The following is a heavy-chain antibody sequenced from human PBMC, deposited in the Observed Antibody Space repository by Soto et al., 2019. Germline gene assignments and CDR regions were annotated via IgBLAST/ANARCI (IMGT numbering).Heavy chain of an antibody. CDR2: INADNGDT. Sequence: GASVKVSCKTSGCTFTSYAIHWVRQAPGQRLEWMGWINADNGDTKYSQKFSGRVTITRDTSANTAFMELSSLRSEDTAMYYCARELQGLYYFDFWGQGTLVTVSS. CDR3: ARELQGLYYFDF. J-gene: IGHJ4*02. V-gene: IGHV1-3*01. D-gene: IGHD4-4*01. CDR1: GCTFTSYA.